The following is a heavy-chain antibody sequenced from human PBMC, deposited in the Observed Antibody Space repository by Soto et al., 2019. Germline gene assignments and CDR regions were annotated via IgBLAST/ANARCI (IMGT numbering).Heavy chain of an antibody. V-gene: IGHV3-73*02. J-gene: IGHJ4*02. CDR3: ARGVYDFWSGHPKGPDY. CDR2: IRSKANRYAT. Sequence: EVQLVESGGGLVQPGGSLKVSCAASGFTFSGSAMHWVRQASGKGLEWVGRIRSKANRYATAYAVSVKGRFTISRDDSRNTAYLQMNSLKTEDTAVYYCARGVYDFWSGHPKGPDYWGQGIVVTVSS. CDR1: GFTFSGSA. D-gene: IGHD3-3*01.